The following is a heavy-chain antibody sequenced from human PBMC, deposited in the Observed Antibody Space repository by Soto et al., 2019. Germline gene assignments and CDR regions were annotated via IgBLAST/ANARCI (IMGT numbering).Heavy chain of an antibody. D-gene: IGHD4-17*01. CDR3: ARDPYGDPFDF. Sequence: GGSLRLSCAASGFTFSSYSMNWVRQAPGKGLEWVSYISTSSSTIDYADSVKGRFTISRDNAKNSLYLQMNSLRAEDTAVYYCARDPYGDPFDFWGQGTLVTVSS. V-gene: IGHV3-48*01. CDR2: ISTSSSTI. CDR1: GFTFSSYS. J-gene: IGHJ4*02.